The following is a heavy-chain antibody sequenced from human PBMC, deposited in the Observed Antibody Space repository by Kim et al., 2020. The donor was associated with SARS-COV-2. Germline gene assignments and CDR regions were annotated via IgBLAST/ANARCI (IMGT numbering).Heavy chain of an antibody. CDR3: AKDNDEHFPDAFDI. D-gene: IGHD1-1*01. J-gene: IGHJ3*02. Sequence: GGSLRLSCAASGFTFSSYAMSWVRQAPGKGLDWVSVISGSGGTTYYADSVKGRFTISRDNSNNTLYLQMNSLRAEDTAVYYCAKDNDEHFPDAFDIWGQGTLVAVSS. CDR1: GFTFSSYA. CDR2: ISGSGGTT. V-gene: IGHV3-23*01.